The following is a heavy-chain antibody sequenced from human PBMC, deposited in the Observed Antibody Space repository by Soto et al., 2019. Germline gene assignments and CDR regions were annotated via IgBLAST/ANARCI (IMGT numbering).Heavy chain of an antibody. V-gene: IGHV3-74*01. D-gene: IGHD2-2*01. CDR3: VRDGHCITTSCYGNWFDP. Sequence: VGSLGLAGAPSGFTFGTGWIHWIREVPGKGLEGGSRINRDARHPYYADSVKGRFTISRDNAKNTLHLEMNSLRAEDTAVYYCVRDGHCITTSCYGNWFDPWGQGTLVTVSS. CDR2: INRDARHP. CDR1: GFTFGTGW. J-gene: IGHJ5*02.